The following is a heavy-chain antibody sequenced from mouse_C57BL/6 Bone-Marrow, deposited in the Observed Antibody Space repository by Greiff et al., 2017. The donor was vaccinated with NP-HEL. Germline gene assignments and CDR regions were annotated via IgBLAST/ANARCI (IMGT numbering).Heavy chain of an antibody. Sequence: QVQLQQSGAELVRPGTSVKVSCKASGYAFTNYLIEWVKQRPGQGLEWIGVINPGSGGTNYNEKFKGKATLTADKSSSTAYMQLSSLTSEDSAVNFCSRWSHYYGSDYFDYWGQGTTLTVAS. J-gene: IGHJ2*01. V-gene: IGHV1-54*01. CDR3: SRWSHYYGSDYFDY. CDR1: GYAFTNYL. CDR2: INPGSGGT. D-gene: IGHD1-1*01.